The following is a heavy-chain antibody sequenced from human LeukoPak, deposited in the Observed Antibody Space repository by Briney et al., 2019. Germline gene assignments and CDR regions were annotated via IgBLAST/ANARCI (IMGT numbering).Heavy chain of an antibody. CDR1: GFTFSSYA. CDR3: ATDTSSSPLSPLDY. J-gene: IGHJ4*02. Sequence: GGSLRLSCAASGFTFSSYAMSWVRQAPGKGLEWVSAISGSGGSTYYADSVKGRFTISRDSAKNTLYLQMNSLRADDTALYYCATDTSSSPLSPLDYWGQGALVTVSS. D-gene: IGHD6-6*01. V-gene: IGHV3-23*01. CDR2: ISGSGGST.